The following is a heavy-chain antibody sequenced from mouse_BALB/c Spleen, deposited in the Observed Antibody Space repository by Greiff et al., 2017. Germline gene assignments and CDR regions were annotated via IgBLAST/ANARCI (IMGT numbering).Heavy chain of an antibody. J-gene: IGHJ1*01. D-gene: IGHD3-2*01. CDR3: ARPGRDRYFDV. CDR1: GYSITSGYY. V-gene: IGHV3-6*02. Sequence: DVQLVESGPGLVKPSQSLSLTCSVTGYSITSGYYWNWIRQFPGNKLEWMGYISYDGSNNYNPSLKNRISITRDTSKNQFFLKLNSVTTEDTATYYCARPGRDRYFDVWGAGTTVTVSS. CDR2: ISYDGSN.